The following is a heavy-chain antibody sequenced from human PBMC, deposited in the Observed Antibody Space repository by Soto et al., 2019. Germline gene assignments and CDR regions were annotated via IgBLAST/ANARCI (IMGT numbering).Heavy chain of an antibody. V-gene: IGHV1-18*01. Sequence: ASVKVSCKASGYTFISYGIAWVRQAPGQGLEWMGWISTYNGKTNYAQKFQDRVTMTTDTSTSTAYMDVRSLRSDDTALYYCARAGYSIFFVGIVPTEVYALALDV. CDR2: ISTYNGKT. D-gene: IGHD3-16*02. CDR1: GYTFISYG. J-gene: IGHJ6*01. CDR3: ARAGYSIFFVGIVPTEVYALALDV.